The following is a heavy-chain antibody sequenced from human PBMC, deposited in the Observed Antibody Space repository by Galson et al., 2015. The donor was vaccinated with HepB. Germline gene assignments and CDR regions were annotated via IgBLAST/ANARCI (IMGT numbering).Heavy chain of an antibody. Sequence: AISGDSVSSNSAAWNWIRQSPSRGLEWLGRTYYRSEWYNDYAVSVKSRITINPDTSKNQFSLQLNSVTPEDTAVYYCARTRRPGYCGGDCYPNDAFDIWGQGTMVTVSS. CDR2: TYYRSEWYN. V-gene: IGHV6-1*01. D-gene: IGHD2-21*02. CDR3: ARTRRPGYCGGDCYPNDAFDI. CDR1: GDSVSSNSAA. J-gene: IGHJ3*02.